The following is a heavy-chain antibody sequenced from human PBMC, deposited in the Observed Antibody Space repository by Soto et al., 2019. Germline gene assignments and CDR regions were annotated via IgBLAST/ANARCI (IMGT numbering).Heavy chain of an antibody. V-gene: IGHV4-39*01. CDR1: GGSISSSSYY. CDR3: ASSYGNAWYTY. J-gene: IGHJ4*02. D-gene: IGHD6-13*01. CDR2: IYYSGST. Sequence: SETLSLTCTVSGGSISSSSYYWGWIRQPPGKGLEWIGSIYYSGSTYYNPSLKSRVAMSVDKSKNQFSLQLTSVTAADTAVYHCASSYGNAWYTYWGQGIQVTVSS.